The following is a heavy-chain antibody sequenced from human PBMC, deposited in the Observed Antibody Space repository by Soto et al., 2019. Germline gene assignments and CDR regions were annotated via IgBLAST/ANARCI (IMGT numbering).Heavy chain of an antibody. V-gene: IGHV4-59*01. CDR2: ISYSGST. CDR3: ARASPYGDYALDY. J-gene: IGHJ4*02. Sequence: LSLTCTVSGGSISSYYWIWIRQPPGKGLEWIGYISYSGSTNYNPSLKSRPTISVDTSKNQFSLKLRSVTAADTAVYYCARASPYGDYALDYWGQGTLVTVSS. D-gene: IGHD4-17*01. CDR1: GGSISSYY.